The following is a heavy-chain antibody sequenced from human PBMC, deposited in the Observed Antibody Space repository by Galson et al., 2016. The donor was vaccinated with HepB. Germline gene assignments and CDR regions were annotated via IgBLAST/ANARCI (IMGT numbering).Heavy chain of an antibody. Sequence: SETLSLTCVVSDGSLTSYYWSWIRQPPGKGLEWIGETNHSGSTKYQSSLKSRVTSSVDTSKSEVSLKVSSVTAADSAVYYCARSTTYYGMDVWGQGTTVTASS. V-gene: IGHV4-34*01. J-gene: IGHJ6*02. CDR3: ARSTTYYGMDV. D-gene: IGHD2/OR15-2a*01. CDR2: TNHSGST. CDR1: DGSLTSYY.